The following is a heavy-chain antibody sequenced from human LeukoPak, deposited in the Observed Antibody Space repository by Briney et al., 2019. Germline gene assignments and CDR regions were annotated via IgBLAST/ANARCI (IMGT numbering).Heavy chain of an antibody. CDR3: ASRYSSYYYYMDV. J-gene: IGHJ6*03. D-gene: IGHD5-18*01. CDR2: ISSSSSYI. Sequence: PGGSLRLSCAASGFTFSSYSMNWVRQAPGKGLEWVSSISSSSSYIYYADSVKGRFTISRDNAKNSLYLQMNSLRAEDTAIYYCASRYSSYYYYMDVWGKGTTVTVSS. V-gene: IGHV3-21*01. CDR1: GFTFSSYS.